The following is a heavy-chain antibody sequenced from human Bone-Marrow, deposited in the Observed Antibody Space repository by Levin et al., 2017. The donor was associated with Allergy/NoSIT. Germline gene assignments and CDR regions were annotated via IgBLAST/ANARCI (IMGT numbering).Heavy chain of an antibody. Sequence: GGSLRLSCAASGFAFGGSGMHWVRQAPGKGLEWVAVISHHGKSHYYGDSVKGRFTISRDNSMNMLYLQLSSLKVEDTATYYCAKDWGTVVVDQWERCDNWGQGTLVTVSS. D-gene: IGHD3-22*01. V-gene: IGHV3-30*18. CDR2: ISHHGKSH. J-gene: IGHJ4*02. CDR1: GFAFGGSG. CDR3: AKDWGTVVVDQWERCDN.